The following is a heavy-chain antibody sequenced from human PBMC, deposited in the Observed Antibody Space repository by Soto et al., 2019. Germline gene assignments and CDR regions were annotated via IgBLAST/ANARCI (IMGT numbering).Heavy chain of an antibody. D-gene: IGHD2-15*01. J-gene: IGHJ3*02. CDR3: ARAKEFGPLRGHFAI. CDR2: ISTSDGTI. Sequence: GGSLRLSCAASGFTFSDYYMSWIRQAPGKGLEWVSYISTSDGTIYYADSVKGRFTISRDNSKSSLYLQMNSLRAEDTAVFYCARAKEFGPLRGHFAIWGQGKMVTVS. V-gene: IGHV3-11*01. CDR1: GFTFSDYY.